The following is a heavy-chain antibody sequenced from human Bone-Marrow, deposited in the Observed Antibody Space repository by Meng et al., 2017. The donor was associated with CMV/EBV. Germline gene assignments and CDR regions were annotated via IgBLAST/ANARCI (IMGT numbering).Heavy chain of an antibody. D-gene: IGHD2-2*01. J-gene: IGHJ6*02. CDR3: ARDSPYCSGPSCSRHSPDYYGMDV. CDR2: INPSARST. V-gene: IGHV1-46*01. Sequence: ASVKVSCKASGYTFTSQYIHWVRQAPGQGLEWMGIINPSARSTCYAQKFQGRVTMTGDTPTSTVYLELNSLRSQDTAVYYCARDSPYCSGPSCSRHSPDYYGMDVWGQGPTVTVSS. CDR1: GYTFTSQY.